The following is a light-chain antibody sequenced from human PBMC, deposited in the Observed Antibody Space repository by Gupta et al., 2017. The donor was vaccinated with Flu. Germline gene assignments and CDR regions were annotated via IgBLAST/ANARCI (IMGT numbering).Light chain of an antibody. CDR2: DVS. CDR1: SSDVGAYNY. Sequence: GQSVIISCTATSSDVGAYNYVSWYQQHPGKAPKLMIYDVSKRPSGVPVRFSGSKSGNTASLTISGLTAEGXADYFCSSHACNVSVVFGGGTKLTVL. V-gene: IGLV2-11*01. CDR3: SSHACNVSVV. J-gene: IGLJ2*01.